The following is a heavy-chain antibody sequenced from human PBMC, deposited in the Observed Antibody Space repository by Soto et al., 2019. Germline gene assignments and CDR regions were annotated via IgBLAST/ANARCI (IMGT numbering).Heavy chain of an antibody. CDR1: GGSINSGGYY. CDR2: IYYSGST. V-gene: IGHV4-31*03. Sequence: SETLSLTCTVSGGSINSGGYYWSWIRQHPGKGLEWIGYIYYSGSTYYNPSLKSRVTLSIDTSKNQFSLKLSSVTAADTAVYYCPRAQRICGIITVFEYWGQGTLVTVSS. D-gene: IGHD3-3*01. J-gene: IGHJ4*02. CDR3: PRAQRICGIITVFEY.